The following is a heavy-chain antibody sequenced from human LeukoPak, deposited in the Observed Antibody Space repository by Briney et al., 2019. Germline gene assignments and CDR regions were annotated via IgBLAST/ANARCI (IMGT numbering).Heavy chain of an antibody. V-gene: IGHV3-21*01. J-gene: IGHJ4*02. Sequence: PGGSLTLSCAASGFTFSRYSMNWVRQAPGKGLEWVSSISSRSSYLYYADSVKGRFTISRDNTKNSLFLQMNSLRAEDTAVYYCARAPIVGREMTTTYTDYWGQGTLVTVSS. CDR3: ARAPIVGREMTTTYTDY. CDR1: GFTFSRYS. D-gene: IGHD3-16*01. CDR2: ISSRSSYL.